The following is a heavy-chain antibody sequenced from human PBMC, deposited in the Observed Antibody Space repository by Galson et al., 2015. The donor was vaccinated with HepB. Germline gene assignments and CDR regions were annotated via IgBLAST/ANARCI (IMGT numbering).Heavy chain of an antibody. CDR3: AICRSPGPRTHDAFDI. CDR1: GYSFTRDW. Sequence: QSGAEVKKPGESLKISCKGSGYSFTRDWIGWVRQMPGQGLEWMGIIYPGDSDTRYSPSFQGQVTISADKSISTAYLQWSSLKASDTAMYYCAICRSPGPRTHDAFDIWGQGTMVTVSS. J-gene: IGHJ3*02. CDR2: IYPGDSDT. V-gene: IGHV5-51*01.